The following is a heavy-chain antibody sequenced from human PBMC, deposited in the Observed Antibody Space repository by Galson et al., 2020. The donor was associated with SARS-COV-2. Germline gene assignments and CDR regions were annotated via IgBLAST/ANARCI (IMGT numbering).Heavy chain of an antibody. CDR2: IGGSGGST. J-gene: IGHJ3*02. CDR3: AKVNNRGNAFDI. D-gene: IGHD3-16*01. CDR1: GFTFSSYA. V-gene: IGHV3-23*01. Sequence: GGSLRLSCAASGFTFSSYAMSWVRQAPGKGLEWVSAIGGSGGSTYYADSVKGRFTISRDNSKNTLYLQMNSLRAEDTAVYYCAKVNNRGNAFDIWGQGTMVTVSS.